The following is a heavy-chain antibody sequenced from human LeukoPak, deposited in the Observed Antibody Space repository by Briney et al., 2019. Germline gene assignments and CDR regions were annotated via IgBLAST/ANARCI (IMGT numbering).Heavy chain of an antibody. CDR2: INHSGST. J-gene: IGHJ4*02. D-gene: IGHD3-10*01. CDR3: ASGGGLEYFDY. CDR1: GGSFSGYY. V-gene: IGHV4-34*01. Sequence: PSETLSLTCAVYGGSFSGYYWSWIRQPPGKGLEWIGEINHSGSTNYNPSLKSRVTISVDTSKNQFSLKLSSVTAADTAVYYCASGGGLEYFDYWGQGTLVTVSS.